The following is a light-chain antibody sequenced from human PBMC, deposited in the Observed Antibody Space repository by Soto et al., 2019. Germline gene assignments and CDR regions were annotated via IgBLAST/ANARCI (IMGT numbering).Light chain of an antibody. CDR3: QQYDKWPHT. V-gene: IGKV3-15*01. Sequence: EMVMTQSPATLSVSPGERATLSCRASQNLSRNLAWYQQQPGQAPRLLIYGASTRATGIPARFSGSGSGTDFTLTISSLQSEDFAVYYCQQYDKWPHTFGQGXKL. CDR1: QNLSRN. CDR2: GAS. J-gene: IGKJ2*01.